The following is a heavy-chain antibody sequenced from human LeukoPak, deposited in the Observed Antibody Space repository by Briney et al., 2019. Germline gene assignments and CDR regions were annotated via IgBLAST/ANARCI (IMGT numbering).Heavy chain of an antibody. CDR3: AKDRDYDILTGSFDS. V-gene: IGHV3-23*01. Sequence: PGGSLRLSCAASGVTFSSYAMSWVRQAPGKGLEWVSAISGSGGSTYYADSVKGRFTISRDNSKNTLYLQMNSLRAEDTAVYYCAKDRDYDILTGSFDSWGQGTLVTVSS. CDR2: ISGSGGST. CDR1: GVTFSSYA. J-gene: IGHJ4*02. D-gene: IGHD3-9*01.